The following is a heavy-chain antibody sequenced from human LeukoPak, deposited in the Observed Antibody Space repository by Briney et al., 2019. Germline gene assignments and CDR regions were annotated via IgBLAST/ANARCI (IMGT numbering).Heavy chain of an antibody. V-gene: IGHV4-4*07. J-gene: IGHJ6*02. D-gene: IGHD5-24*01. CDR1: GRSISSYY. Sequence: PSDTLALICTVSGRSISSYYWSWIRQPGGKGLEWIGRIYTSGSTNYNPSLKSRVNMPVDPSKNQFSLQLSSVTAADTAVYYCAGDPWLSYYYTMDVWGQGTTVTVSS. CDR2: IYTSGST. CDR3: AGDPWLSYYYTMDV.